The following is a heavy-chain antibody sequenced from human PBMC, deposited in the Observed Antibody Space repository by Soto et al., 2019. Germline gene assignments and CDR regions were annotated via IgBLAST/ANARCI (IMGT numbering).Heavy chain of an antibody. V-gene: IGHV4-31*03. D-gene: IGHD2-2*01. CDR1: GGSISSGGYY. CDR3: ARRRRGYCSSTSCYAYYFDY. Sequence: SETLSLTCTVSGGSISSGGYYWSWIRQHPGKGLEWIGYIYYSGSTYYNPSLKSRVTISVDTSKNQFSLKLSSVTAADTAVYYCARRRRGYCSSTSCYAYYFDYWGQGTLVTVSS. J-gene: IGHJ4*02. CDR2: IYYSGST.